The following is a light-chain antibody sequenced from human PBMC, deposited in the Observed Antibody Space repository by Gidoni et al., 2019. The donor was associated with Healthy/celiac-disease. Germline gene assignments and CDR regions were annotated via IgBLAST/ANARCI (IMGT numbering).Light chain of an antibody. J-gene: IGKJ1*01. CDR3: QQYGSSLTWT. V-gene: IGKV3-20*01. CDR2: GAS. CDR1: QSVSSCY. Sequence: IVLTQSPGTLSLSPGERATLSCRASQSVSSCYLAWYQQKPGQAPRLLICGASSRATGIPDRFSGSGSGTDFTLTISRLEPEDFAVYYCQQYGSSLTWTFGQGTKVEIK.